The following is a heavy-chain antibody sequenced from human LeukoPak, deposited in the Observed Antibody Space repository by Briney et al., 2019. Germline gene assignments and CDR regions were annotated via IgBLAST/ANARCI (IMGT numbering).Heavy chain of an antibody. J-gene: IGHJ5*02. V-gene: IGHV4-34*01. CDR1: GGSFSGYY. CDR2: FEYGGST. CDR3: AKARRSGWSEPPNWFDP. Sequence: SETLSLTCAVYGGSFSGYYWGWIRQAPGKGLEWIGSFEYGGSTYYNPSLKSRVTISVDTSKNQFSLKLSSVTAADTAVYYCAKARRSGWSEPPNWFDPWGQGTLVTVSS. D-gene: IGHD6-19*01.